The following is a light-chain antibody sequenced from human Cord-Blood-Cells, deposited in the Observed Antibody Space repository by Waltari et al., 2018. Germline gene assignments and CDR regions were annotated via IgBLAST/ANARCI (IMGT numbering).Light chain of an antibody. CDR2: WAS. CDR1: QSVLYSSNNKNY. Sequence: IVMTQSPDSLAVSLGERATINCQSSQSVLYSSNNKNYLAWYQQKPGQPPKLLIYWASTRESGVPDRFSGSRSGTDFTLTISSLQAEDVAVYYCQQYYSTPTFGQGTKVEIK. J-gene: IGKJ1*01. CDR3: QQYYSTPT. V-gene: IGKV4-1*01.